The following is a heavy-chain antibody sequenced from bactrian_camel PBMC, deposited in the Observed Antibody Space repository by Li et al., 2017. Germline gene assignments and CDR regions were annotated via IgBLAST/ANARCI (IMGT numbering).Heavy chain of an antibody. J-gene: IGHJ6*01. CDR3: AAEEALRCPDKFGY. CDR2: IDEVGTT. CDR1: GSQYNVHA. V-gene: IGHV3S53*01. Sequence: HVQLVESGGGSVHSGGSLTLSCALSGSQYNVHAMAWFRQVPGKEREGAAGIDEVGTTRYANSVKGRFTVSQDNAKTSLYLQMNSLKPEDTAMYYCAAEEALRCPDKFGYWGQGTQVTVS. D-gene: IGHD5*01.